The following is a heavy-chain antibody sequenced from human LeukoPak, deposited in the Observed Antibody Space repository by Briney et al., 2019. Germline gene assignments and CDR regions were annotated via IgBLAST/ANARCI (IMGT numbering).Heavy chain of an antibody. V-gene: IGHV4-4*02. CDR1: GGSISSSNW. D-gene: IGHD6-19*01. Sequence: SGTLSLTCAVSGGSISSSNWWSWDRQPPGKGLEWIGEIYHSGSTNYNPSLKSRVTISVDKSKNQFSLKLSSVTAADTAVYYCAKHHTTVGIAVAGNEDWFDPWGQGTLVTVSS. J-gene: IGHJ5*02. CDR2: IYHSGST. CDR3: AKHHTTVGIAVAGNEDWFDP.